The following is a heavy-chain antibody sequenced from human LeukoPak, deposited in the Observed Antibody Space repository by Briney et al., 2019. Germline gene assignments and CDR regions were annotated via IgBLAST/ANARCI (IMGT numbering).Heavy chain of an antibody. CDR2: INHSGST. CDR1: GGSFSGYY. Sequence: PSETLSLTCAVYGGSFSGYYWNWIRQPPGKGLEWIGEINHSGSTNYNPSLKSRVTISLDTSKNQFSLKLSSVIAADTAVYYCARGYSYDSSGYYGDYWGQGTLVTVSS. D-gene: IGHD3-22*01. CDR3: ARGYSYDSSGYYGDY. J-gene: IGHJ4*02. V-gene: IGHV4-34*01.